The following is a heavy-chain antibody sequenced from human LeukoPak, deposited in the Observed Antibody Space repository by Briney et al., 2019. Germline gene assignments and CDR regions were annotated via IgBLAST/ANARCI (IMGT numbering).Heavy chain of an antibody. CDR2: IKSKTDGGTT. J-gene: IGHJ4*02. CDR3: ARDFLVGWFEELLPEGFDY. Sequence: GGSLRLSCAASGFTFSNAWVSWVRQAPGKGLEWVGRIKSKTDGGTTDYAAPVKGRFTISRDDSKDTLYLQMNSLRAEDTAVYYCARDFLVGWFEELLPEGFDYWGQGTLVTVSS. CDR1: GFTFSNAW. D-gene: IGHD3-10*01. V-gene: IGHV3-15*01.